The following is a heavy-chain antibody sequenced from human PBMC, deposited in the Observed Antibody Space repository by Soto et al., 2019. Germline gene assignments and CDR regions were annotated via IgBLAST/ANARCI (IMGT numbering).Heavy chain of an antibody. CDR3: ARDHPHSYGVYYFDY. J-gene: IGHJ4*02. D-gene: IGHD5-18*01. CDR1: GGSISSYY. Sequence: QVQLQESGPGLVKPSETLSLTCTVSGGSISSYYWNWIRQSPGKGLEWIGYIYSSGSTHYNPSLQNRVTISIDTSKNQVSLKVNSVTAADTAVYYCARDHPHSYGVYYFDYWGQGTPVTVSS. CDR2: IYSSGST. V-gene: IGHV4-59*01.